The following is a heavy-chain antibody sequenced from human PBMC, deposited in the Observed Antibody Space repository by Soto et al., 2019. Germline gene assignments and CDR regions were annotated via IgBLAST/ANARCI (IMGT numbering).Heavy chain of an antibody. CDR1: GFNTRFYS. V-gene: IGHV3-23*01. CDR3: SKGEMSTIRKPFDP. J-gene: IGHJ5*02. CDR2: LSRSGGAT. D-gene: IGHD1-1*01. Sequence: PGGSLRLSCTASGFNTRFYSMSWVRQTPGKGLEWVAALSRSGGATYYADSVRGRFTISRDASKDTLFLQMSNLRAEDTALYYCSKGEMSTIRKPFDPWGQGPLATAS.